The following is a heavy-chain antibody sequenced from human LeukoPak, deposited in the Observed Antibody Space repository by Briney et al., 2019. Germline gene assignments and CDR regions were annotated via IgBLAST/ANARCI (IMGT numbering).Heavy chain of an antibody. J-gene: IGHJ6*03. CDR3: AKDVMTTVTGDYYYYMDV. Sequence: GGSLRLSCAASGFTFSSYGMHWVRQAPGKGLEWVAFIRYDGSNKYYADSVKGRFTISRDNSKNTLYLQMNSLRAEDTAVYYCAKDVMTTVTGDYYYYMDVWGKGTTVTVSS. V-gene: IGHV3-30*02. CDR1: GFTFSSYG. D-gene: IGHD4-17*01. CDR2: IRYDGSNK.